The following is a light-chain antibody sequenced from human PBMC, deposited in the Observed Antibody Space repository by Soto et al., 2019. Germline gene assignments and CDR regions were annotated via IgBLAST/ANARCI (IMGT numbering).Light chain of an antibody. Sequence: EIVMTQSPATLSVSPGDRATLSCRASQSVSSLLAWYQQNPGQVPRLLIFGASTRATGIPARFSGSGSGTEFTLSISSLQSEDCAIYFCQQYASWPWTFGQGTKVEIK. CDR2: GAS. J-gene: IGKJ1*01. CDR1: QSVSSL. V-gene: IGKV3-15*01. CDR3: QQYASWPWT.